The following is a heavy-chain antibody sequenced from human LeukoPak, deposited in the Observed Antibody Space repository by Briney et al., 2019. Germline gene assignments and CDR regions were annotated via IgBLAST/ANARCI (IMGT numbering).Heavy chain of an antibody. CDR1: GGSLSGYY. Sequence: SETLSLTCAVYGGSLSGYYWTWIRQPPGKGLEWIGEINHGGSTNYNPSLKSRVTISVDTSKNEFSLKLSSVTAADTAVYYCARGPPTKYYEGSGYYIFDYWGQGTLVTVSS. D-gene: IGHD3-22*01. CDR3: ARGPPTKYYEGSGYYIFDY. J-gene: IGHJ4*02. V-gene: IGHV4-34*01. CDR2: INHGGST.